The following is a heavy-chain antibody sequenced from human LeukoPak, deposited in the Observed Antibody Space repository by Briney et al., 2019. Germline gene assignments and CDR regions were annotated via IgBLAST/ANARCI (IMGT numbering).Heavy chain of an antibody. D-gene: IGHD3-10*01. Sequence: PGGSLRLSCAASGFTFSSYSMNWVRQAPGKGLEWVSYISSSGSTIYYADSVKGRFTISRDNAKNSLYLQMDSLRAEDTAVYYCASSLTMVRGDYWGQGTLVTVSS. V-gene: IGHV3-48*04. CDR2: ISSSGSTI. J-gene: IGHJ4*02. CDR3: ASSLTMVRGDY. CDR1: GFTFSSYS.